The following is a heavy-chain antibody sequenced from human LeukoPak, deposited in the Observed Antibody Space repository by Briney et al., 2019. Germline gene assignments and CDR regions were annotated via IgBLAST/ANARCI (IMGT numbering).Heavy chain of an antibody. J-gene: IGHJ4*02. V-gene: IGHV4-34*01. D-gene: IGHD2-15*01. CDR2: IHHSGDT. Sequence: SETLSLTCAVYGESFSDSYWSWIRQPPGKGLEWIGEIHHSGDTNHNPSLKSRVTISLDTSKNQFSLKLNSVTAADTAAYYCARGEGGGSCYNNWGQGTQVTVSS. CDR3: ARGEGGGSCYNN. CDR1: GESFSDSY.